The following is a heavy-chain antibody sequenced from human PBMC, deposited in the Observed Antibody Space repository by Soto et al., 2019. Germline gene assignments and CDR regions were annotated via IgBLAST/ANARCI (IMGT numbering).Heavy chain of an antibody. V-gene: IGHV3-21*01. J-gene: IGHJ4*02. CDR3: ARDPPTGTTLDWADS. CDR1: GFSFSSDS. D-gene: IGHD1-7*01. Sequence: GESLKISCAGSGFSFSSDSMGWVRQAPGKGLEWVASTSSSGSFMNYADSVKGRFTISRDNAKNSLYLQMSGLKDEDTAVYYCARDPPTGTTLDWADSWGQGTLVTVSS. CDR2: TSSSGSFM.